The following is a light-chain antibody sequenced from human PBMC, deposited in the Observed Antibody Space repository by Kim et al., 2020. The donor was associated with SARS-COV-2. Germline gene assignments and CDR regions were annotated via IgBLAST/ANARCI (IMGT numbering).Light chain of an antibody. CDR2: DDS. V-gene: IGLV3-21*03. CDR3: QVWDSSSDHVV. Sequence: APRKTARSTWGGNNIGSKSVHWYQQKPGQAPVLVVYDDSDRPSGIPERFSGSNSGNTATLTISRVEAGDEADYYCQVWDSSSDHVVFGGGTQLTVL. J-gene: IGLJ2*01. CDR1: NIGSKS.